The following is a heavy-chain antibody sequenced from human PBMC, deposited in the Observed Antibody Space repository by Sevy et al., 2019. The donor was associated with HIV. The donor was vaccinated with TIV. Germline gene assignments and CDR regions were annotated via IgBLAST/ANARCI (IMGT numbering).Heavy chain of an antibody. CDR3: AGSIWGGLGGGGGDYYGMDV. J-gene: IGHJ6*02. Sequence: ASVKVSCKASGYTFTGYYMHWVRQAPGQGLEWMGWINPNSGGTNYAQKFQGRVTMTRDTSISTAYMELSRLRSDDTAVYYCAGSIWGGLGGGGGDYYGMDVWGQGTTVTVSS. D-gene: IGHD3-16*01. CDR1: GYTFTGYY. CDR2: INPNSGGT. V-gene: IGHV1-2*02.